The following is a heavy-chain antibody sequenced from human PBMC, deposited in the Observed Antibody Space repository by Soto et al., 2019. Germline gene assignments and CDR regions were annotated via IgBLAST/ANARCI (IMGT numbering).Heavy chain of an antibody. D-gene: IGHD2-2*01. CDR2: IYPGDSDT. V-gene: IGHV5-51*03. CDR3: ATPTLVYCISTSCYDGDFDL. CDR1: GYSFTSYW. J-gene: IGHJ2*01. Sequence: EVQLVQSGAEVKKPGESLKISCKGSGYSFTSYWIGWVRQMPGKGLEWMGIIYPGDSDTRYSASFQGQVTISADKSISTAYLQWCSLKASDTAMYYCATPTLVYCISTSCYDGDFDLWGRGTLVTVSS.